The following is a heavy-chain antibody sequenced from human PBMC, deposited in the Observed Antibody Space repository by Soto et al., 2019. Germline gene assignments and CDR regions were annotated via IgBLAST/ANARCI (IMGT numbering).Heavy chain of an antibody. D-gene: IGHD3-16*01. CDR1: GGSISSGGYY. Sequence: PSETLSLTCTVSGGSISSGGYYWSWIRQHPGKGLEWIGYIYYSGSTYYNPSLKSRVTISVDTSKNQFSLKLSSVTAADTAVYYCARAGGLALYYYYYMDVWGKGTPGTVSS. J-gene: IGHJ6*03. CDR3: ARAGGLALYYYYYMDV. CDR2: IYYSGST. V-gene: IGHV4-31*03.